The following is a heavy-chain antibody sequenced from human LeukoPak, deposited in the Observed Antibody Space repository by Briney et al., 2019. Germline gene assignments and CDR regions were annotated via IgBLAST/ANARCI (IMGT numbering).Heavy chain of an antibody. V-gene: IGHV4-59*08. CDR2: IYYSGST. D-gene: IGHD4-17*01. J-gene: IGHJ4*02. Sequence: SETLSLTCSVSGGSLNNYYWSWIRQPPGKGLGWIGYIYYSGSTDYNPSLKSRVTISVDTSKNQFSLKLSSVTAADTAVYYCARVPTVTFFDYWGQGTLVTVSS. CDR1: GGSLNNYY. CDR3: ARVPTVTFFDY.